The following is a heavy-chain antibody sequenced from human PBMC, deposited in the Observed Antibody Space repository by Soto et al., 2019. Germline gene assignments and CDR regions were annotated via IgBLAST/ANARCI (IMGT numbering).Heavy chain of an antibody. V-gene: IGHV3-23*01. Sequence: EVQLLESGGGLVQTGGSLRLTCAASGFTFSSYAMSWVRQAPGKGLEWVSGISDSGGGTYYADSLKGRFTISRDNAKNSLYLQMNSLRAEDTAVYYCASHYGDNGWFDPWGQGTLVTVSS. CDR3: ASHYGDNGWFDP. D-gene: IGHD4-17*01. CDR2: ISDSGGGT. J-gene: IGHJ5*02. CDR1: GFTFSSYA.